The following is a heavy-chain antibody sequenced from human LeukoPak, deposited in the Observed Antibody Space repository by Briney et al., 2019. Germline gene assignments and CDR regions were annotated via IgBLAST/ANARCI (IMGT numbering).Heavy chain of an antibody. Sequence: PGGSLRLSCAASGFTFSTYWMSWVRQAPGKGLEWVANIKEDGSEQYYVDSLEGRFTISRDNAQNSLYLQMSSLRAEDTAVYFCARDLWGSYSTGSYLDYWGQGALVTVSS. D-gene: IGHD6-19*01. CDR2: IKEDGSEQ. CDR1: GFTFSTYW. J-gene: IGHJ4*02. CDR3: ARDLWGSYSTGSYLDY. V-gene: IGHV3-7*01.